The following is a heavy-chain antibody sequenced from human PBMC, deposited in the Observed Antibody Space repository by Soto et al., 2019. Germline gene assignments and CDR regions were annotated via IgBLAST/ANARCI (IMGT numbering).Heavy chain of an antibody. CDR1: GYTFTSYY. CDR2: INPSGGST. Sequence: GSSVKVSCKASGYTFTSYYMHWVRQAPGQGLEWMGIINPSGGSTSYAQKFQGRVTMTRDTSTSTVYMELSSLRSEDTAVYYCARDRAPWNDEFFGMDVWGQGTTVTVS. J-gene: IGHJ6*02. V-gene: IGHV1-46*01. D-gene: IGHD1-1*01. CDR3: ARDRAPWNDEFFGMDV.